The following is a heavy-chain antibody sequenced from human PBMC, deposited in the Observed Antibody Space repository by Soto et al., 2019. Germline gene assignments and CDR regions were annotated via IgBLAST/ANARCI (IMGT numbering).Heavy chain of an antibody. CDR2: IKSNSDGGTT. J-gene: IGHJ5*02. V-gene: IGHV3-15*07. CDR1: GFTFINAW. Sequence: GGSLRLSCAGSGFTFINAWMNWVRQAPGKGLEWVGRIKSNSDGGTTHFATPVKGRFTISRDDSKNTMYLQMNSLNIEATGVYYCTKGWFDPWGQGTLVTVSS. CDR3: TKGWFDP.